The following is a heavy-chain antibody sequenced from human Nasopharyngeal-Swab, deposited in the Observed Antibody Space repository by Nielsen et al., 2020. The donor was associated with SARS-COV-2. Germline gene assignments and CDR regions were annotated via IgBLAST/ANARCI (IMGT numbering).Heavy chain of an antibody. CDR3: ARLGSFDQ. V-gene: IGHV3-15*01. Sequence: GESLKISCAVSGITFSDAWMTWVRQAPGKGLEWIGHIRSRSNGGTTDYGAPLEGRFSISRDDSENTVYLQMNDLKTEDTAVYYCARLGSFDQWGQGTLVIVS. CDR2: IRSRSNGGTT. J-gene: IGHJ4*02. CDR1: GITFSDAW.